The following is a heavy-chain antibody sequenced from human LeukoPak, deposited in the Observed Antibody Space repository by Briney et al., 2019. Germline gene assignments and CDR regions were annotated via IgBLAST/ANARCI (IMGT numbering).Heavy chain of an antibody. Sequence: ASVKVSCKASGYTFTNYDINWVRQATGQGLEWMGWMKPNSGNTGYAQKFQGRVTITRNTSISTACMELSSLRSEDTAVYYCARGKRWLQLILDYWGQGTLVTVSS. CDR3: ARGKRWLQLILDY. D-gene: IGHD5-24*01. J-gene: IGHJ4*02. CDR1: GYTFTNYD. CDR2: MKPNSGNT. V-gene: IGHV1-8*03.